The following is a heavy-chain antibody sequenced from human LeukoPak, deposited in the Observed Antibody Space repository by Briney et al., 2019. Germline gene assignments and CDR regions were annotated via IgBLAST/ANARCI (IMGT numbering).Heavy chain of an antibody. CDR2: ITAYSGHI. CDR3: ARGGRTTAPDY. V-gene: IGHV1-18*01. CDR1: GYTFDSYG. Sequence: ASVTVSCTTSGYTFDSYGISWVRQAPAQGREWMAWITAYSGHIDYAQTLQGRVTITTDTSTSTAYMELRSLRSDDTAVYYCARGGRTTAPDYWGQGTRVTVSS. D-gene: IGHD2/OR15-2a*01. J-gene: IGHJ4*02.